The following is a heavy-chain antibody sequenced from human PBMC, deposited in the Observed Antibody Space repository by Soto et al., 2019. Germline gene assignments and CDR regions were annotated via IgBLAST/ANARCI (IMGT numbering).Heavy chain of an antibody. Sequence: GSLRLSCAASGFTVSSNYMSWVRQAPGEGLEWVSVIYSGGSTYYADSVKGRFTISRDNSKNTLYLQMNSLRAEDTAVYYCARDQGPIAAAGTRYYYGMDVWGQGTTVTVSS. CDR2: IYSGGST. D-gene: IGHD6-13*01. CDR3: ARDQGPIAAAGTRYYYGMDV. CDR1: GFTVSSNY. J-gene: IGHJ6*02. V-gene: IGHV3-53*01.